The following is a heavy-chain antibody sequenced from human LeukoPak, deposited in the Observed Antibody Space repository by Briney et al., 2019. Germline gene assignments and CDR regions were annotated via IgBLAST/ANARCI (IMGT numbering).Heavy chain of an antibody. D-gene: IGHD5-12*01. CDR3: ARGRSGYSGYDAFDI. CDR2: MNPNSGNT. CDR1: GYTFTSYD. Sequence: ASVKVSCKASGYTFTSYDINWVRQAPGQGLEWMGWMNPNSGNTGYAQTFQGRVTITRNTSISTAYMELSSLRSEDTAVYYCARGRSGYSGYDAFDIWGQGTMVTVSS. J-gene: IGHJ3*02. V-gene: IGHV1-8*03.